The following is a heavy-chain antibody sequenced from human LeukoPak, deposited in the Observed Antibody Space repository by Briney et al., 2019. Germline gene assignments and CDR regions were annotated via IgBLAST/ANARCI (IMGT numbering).Heavy chain of an antibody. D-gene: IGHD2-2*01. J-gene: IGHJ6*03. Sequence: SETLSLSCTVSGCTFSSDGIHWIRIRPHPGQGLVWLVYIYCSGNTYYKPSLKSRITISVATSKNQFELKLSSVTAADTAVYYCAREGYCSSTSCYDYYMDVWGKGTTVTVSS. CDR3: AREGYCSSTSCYDYYMDV. CDR2: IYCSGNT. V-gene: IGHV4-31*03. CDR1: GCTFSSDGIH.